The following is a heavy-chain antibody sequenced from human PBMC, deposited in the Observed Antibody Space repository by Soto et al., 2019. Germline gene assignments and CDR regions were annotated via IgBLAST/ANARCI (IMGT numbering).Heavy chain of an antibody. J-gene: IGHJ6*02. CDR3: ARGAGYCSGGSCDGMDV. CDR1: GFTFSSYA. CDR2: ISYDGSNK. D-gene: IGHD2-15*01. Sequence: QVQLVESGGGVVQPGRSLRLSCAASGFTFSSYAMHWVRQAPGKGLEWGAVISYDGSNKYYADSVKGRFTISRDNSKNTLYLQMNSLRAEDTAVYYCARGAGYCSGGSCDGMDVWGQGTTVTVSS. V-gene: IGHV3-30-3*01.